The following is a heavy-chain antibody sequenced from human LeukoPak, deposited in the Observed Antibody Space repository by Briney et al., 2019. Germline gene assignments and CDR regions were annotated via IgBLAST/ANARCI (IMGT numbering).Heavy chain of an antibody. D-gene: IGHD5-24*01. CDR1: GFTFSSYA. Sequence: PGRSLRLSCAPPGFTFSSYAMHWVRQAPGKALEWVAVISFVGGTKYHPDYVKGRFTSSRDNPKNTLYLQMNSLKTEDTAMYYCARDQDGYNFLDVWGQGTTITVSS. CDR3: ARDQDGYNFLDV. V-gene: IGHV3-30*04. CDR2: ISFVGGTK. J-gene: IGHJ6*02.